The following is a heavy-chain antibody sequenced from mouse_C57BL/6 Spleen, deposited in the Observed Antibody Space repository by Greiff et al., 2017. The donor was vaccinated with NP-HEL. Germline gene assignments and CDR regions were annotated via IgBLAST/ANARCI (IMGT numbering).Heavy chain of an antibody. CDR2: IHPNSGST. CDR1: GYTFTSYW. CDR3: ASITTVAHWYFDV. D-gene: IGHD1-1*01. Sequence: QVQLQQPGAELVKPGASVKLSCKASGYTFTSYWMHWVKQRPGQGLEWIGMIHPNSGSTNYNEKFKSKATLTVDKSSSTAYMQLSSLTSEDSAVYYCASITTVAHWYFDVWGTGTTVTVSS. J-gene: IGHJ1*03. V-gene: IGHV1-64*01.